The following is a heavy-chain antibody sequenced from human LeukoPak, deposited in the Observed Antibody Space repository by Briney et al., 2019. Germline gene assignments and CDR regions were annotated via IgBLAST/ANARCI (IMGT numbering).Heavy chain of an antibody. J-gene: IGHJ5*02. Sequence: PSETLSPTSIAAGPSISSYFWGWIRQPPGKGLEWIGYIFYTGSTNYNPSLKSRVTISVDTSKNQFSLQLTSVTAADTAVYYCARDDYRGVSNFDPWGQGTLVTVSS. V-gene: IGHV4-59*01. CDR3: ARDDYRGVSNFDP. CDR2: IFYTGST. D-gene: IGHD3-10*01. CDR1: GPSISSYF.